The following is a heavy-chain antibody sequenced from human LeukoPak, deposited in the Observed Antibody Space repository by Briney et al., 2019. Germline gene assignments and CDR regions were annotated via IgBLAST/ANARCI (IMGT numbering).Heavy chain of an antibody. Sequence: PGGSLRLSCAASGFTFSSYSMNWVRQAPGKGLEWVSSISGSGGSTYYADSVKGRFTISRDNSKNTLYLQMNSLRAEDTAVYYCAKGGYCSGGSCYYYNWFDPWGQGTLVTVSS. J-gene: IGHJ5*02. V-gene: IGHV3-23*01. CDR2: ISGSGGST. CDR3: AKGGYCSGGSCYYYNWFDP. CDR1: GFTFSSYS. D-gene: IGHD2-15*01.